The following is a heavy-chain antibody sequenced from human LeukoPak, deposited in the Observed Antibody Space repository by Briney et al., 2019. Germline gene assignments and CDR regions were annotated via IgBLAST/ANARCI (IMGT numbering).Heavy chain of an antibody. Sequence: PSETLSLTCSVSGYSISSGHCWGWIRQPPGEGLEWIGTINHVGTSYCNPSLKSRVTISIDASKNQFSLNLSSVTAADTAVYYCARWGSCYYYYMDVWGKGTTVAVSS. CDR3: ARWGSCYYYYMDV. V-gene: IGHV4-38-2*02. CDR2: INHVGTS. D-gene: IGHD3-16*01. CDR1: GYSISSGHC. J-gene: IGHJ6*03.